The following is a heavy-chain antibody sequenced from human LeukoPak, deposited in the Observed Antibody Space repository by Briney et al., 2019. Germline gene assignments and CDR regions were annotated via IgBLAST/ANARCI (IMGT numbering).Heavy chain of an antibody. V-gene: IGHV3-74*01. CDR3: ARVTRWDWYFDL. D-gene: IGHD5-24*01. Sequence: PGGSLRLSCAASGFTFSDHWMHWVRQAPGKGLVWISRIYSDGSTVNYADSVKGRFTISRDNAKNTLYLQMNSLRAGDTALYYCARVTRWDWYFDLWGRGALVTVSS. J-gene: IGHJ2*01. CDR1: GFTFSDHW. CDR2: IYSDGSTV.